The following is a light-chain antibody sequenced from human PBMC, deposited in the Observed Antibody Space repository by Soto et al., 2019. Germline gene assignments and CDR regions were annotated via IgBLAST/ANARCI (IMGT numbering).Light chain of an antibody. Sequence: EIVLTQSPGTLSFSPGERATLSCRASQSVSSSYLAWYQQKPGQAPRLLIYGTSTRATGIQDRFSGSGSGTDFTLTISSLEPEDFAVYYCHQYDKSPWTFGRGTKVEIK. V-gene: IGKV3-20*01. CDR3: HQYDKSPWT. CDR2: GTS. J-gene: IGKJ1*01. CDR1: QSVSSSY.